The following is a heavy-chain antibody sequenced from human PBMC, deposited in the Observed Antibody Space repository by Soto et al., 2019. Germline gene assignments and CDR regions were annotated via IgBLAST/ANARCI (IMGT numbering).Heavy chain of an antibody. CDR3: ARRHYCGSD. Sequence: EVKLVESGGGLVQPGWSLRLSCAVSGFTVSSNYMTWVRQAPGKGLECVSIIYSDGSTDYADSVKASFIISRDNSKNTLYLQMNGMYVEDRAGDYGARRHYCGSDWGQGTLVTVSS. V-gene: IGHV3-66*04. CDR2: IYSDGST. D-gene: IGHD3-10*01. CDR1: GFTVSSNY. J-gene: IGHJ4*02.